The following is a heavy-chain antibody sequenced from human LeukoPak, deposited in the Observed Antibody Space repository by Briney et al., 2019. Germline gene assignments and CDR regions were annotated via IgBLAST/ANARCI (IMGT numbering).Heavy chain of an antibody. Sequence: GGSLRLSCAASGFIFTNYAMSWVRQAPGKGLEWVSVISGSGDNTYYADSVKGRFTISRDNSKNTLYLQMYSPRAEDTAVYYCAKGLGFCSSPTCPELYYYFYMDVWGKGTTVAVSS. V-gene: IGHV3-23*01. CDR3: AKGLGFCSSPTCPELYYYFYMDV. J-gene: IGHJ6*03. CDR1: GFIFTNYA. D-gene: IGHD2-2*01. CDR2: ISGSGDNT.